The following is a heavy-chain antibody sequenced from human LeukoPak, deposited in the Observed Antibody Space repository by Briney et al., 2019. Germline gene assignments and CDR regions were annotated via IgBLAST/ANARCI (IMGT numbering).Heavy chain of an antibody. Sequence: GGSLRLSCAASGFTFSTYSMNWVRQAPGKGLEWVSYISSSSNTIYYADSVKGRFTISRDNAKNSLYLQMNSLRAEDTAVYYCASQYSYGSSSDYWGQGTLVTVSS. D-gene: IGHD5-18*01. CDR2: ISSSSNTI. CDR3: ASQYSYGSSSDY. CDR1: GFTFSTYS. J-gene: IGHJ4*02. V-gene: IGHV3-48*01.